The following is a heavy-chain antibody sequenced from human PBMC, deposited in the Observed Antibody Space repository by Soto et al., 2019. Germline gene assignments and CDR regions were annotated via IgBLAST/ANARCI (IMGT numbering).Heavy chain of an antibody. Sequence: GGSLRLSCAASGFTFRTYGMHWVRQAPGKGLEWVAFISDDGSQKYYGDSVKGRFTISIDNSKNTLSLRMISLRTEDTSVYYCAKEAPGGWHFFDTWGQGTLVTVSS. J-gene: IGHJ4*02. V-gene: IGHV3-30*18. CDR2: ISDDGSQK. CDR3: AKEAPGGWHFFDT. D-gene: IGHD6-19*01. CDR1: GFTFRTYG.